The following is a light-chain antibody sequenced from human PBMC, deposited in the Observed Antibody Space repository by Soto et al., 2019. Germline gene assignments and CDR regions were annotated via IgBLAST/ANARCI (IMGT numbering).Light chain of an antibody. V-gene: IGKV3-20*01. CDR1: QSISSSY. J-gene: IGKJ4*01. CDR2: GAS. CDR3: QQYVNSLP. Sequence: EIVLTQSPGTLSLSPGERGTLSCRASQSISSSYLAWYQQKPGQAPRLLIYGASTRATGIPDRFSGSGSGTDFTLTISRLEPEDFAVYYCQQYVNSLPFGGGTKVQI.